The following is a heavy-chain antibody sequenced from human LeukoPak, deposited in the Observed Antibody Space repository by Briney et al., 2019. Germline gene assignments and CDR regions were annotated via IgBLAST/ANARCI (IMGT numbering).Heavy chain of an antibody. Sequence: PSGTLSLTCTVSDVSIFRSNWWSWVRQSPGKGLEWIGQISPSGSTNYSPPLKSRVTISVDKSKTQFSLKLSSVTAADTAVYYCAKDPASSWLSRGDYWGQGTLVTVSS. D-gene: IGHD6-13*01. V-gene: IGHV4-4*02. CDR1: DVSIFRSNW. J-gene: IGHJ4*02. CDR3: AKDPASSWLSRGDY. CDR2: ISPSGST.